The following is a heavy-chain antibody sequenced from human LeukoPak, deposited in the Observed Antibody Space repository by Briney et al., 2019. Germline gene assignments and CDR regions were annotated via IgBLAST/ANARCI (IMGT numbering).Heavy chain of an antibody. D-gene: IGHD2/OR15-2a*01. J-gene: IGHJ4*02. CDR1: GGSISSYD. V-gene: IGHV4-59*12. CDR2: IYYSGST. CDR3: ARINTYYLHFDY. Sequence: SETLSLTCTVSGGSISSYDWSWIRQPPGKGLEWIGYIYYSGSTNYNPSLKSRVTISVDTSKNQFSLKLSSVTAADTAEYYCARINTYYLHFDYWGQGTLVTVSS.